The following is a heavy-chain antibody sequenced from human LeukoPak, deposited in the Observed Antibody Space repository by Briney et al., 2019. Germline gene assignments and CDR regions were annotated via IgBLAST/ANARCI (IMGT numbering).Heavy chain of an antibody. CDR3: ARDRTYYGMDV. V-gene: IGHV4-30-2*01. J-gene: IGHJ6*02. CDR2: IYHSGST. Sequence: PSETLSLTCAVSGGSISSGGYSWSWIRQPPGKGLEWIGYIYHSGSTYYNPSLKSRVTISVDRSKNQFSLKVGSVTAADTAVYYCARDRTYYGMDVWGQGTTVTVSS. D-gene: IGHD2-8*01. CDR1: GGSISSGGYS.